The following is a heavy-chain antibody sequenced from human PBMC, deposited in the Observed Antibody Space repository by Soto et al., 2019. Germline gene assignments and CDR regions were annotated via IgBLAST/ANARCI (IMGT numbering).Heavy chain of an antibody. CDR2: IYYSGST. Sequence: SETLSLTCTVSGGSISSSSYYWSWIRKPPGKGLEWIGSIYYSGSTYYNPSLKSRVTISVDTSKNQFSLKLSSVTAADTAVHYCARDLGVRYFDAGLSSGGWFDPWGQGTLVTVSS. J-gene: IGHJ5*02. V-gene: IGHV4-39*07. D-gene: IGHD3-9*01. CDR1: GGSISSSSYY. CDR3: ARDLGVRYFDAGLSSGGWFDP.